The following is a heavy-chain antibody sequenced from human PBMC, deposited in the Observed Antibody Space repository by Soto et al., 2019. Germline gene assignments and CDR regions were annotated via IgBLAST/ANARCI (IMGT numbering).Heavy chain of an antibody. V-gene: IGHV3-11*01. CDR3: ARASAFWSGYYDKRYYYYGMDV. J-gene: IGHJ6*02. D-gene: IGHD3-3*01. CDR2: ISSSGSTI. CDR1: GFTFSDYY. Sequence: QVQLVESGGGLVKPGGSRRLSCAASGFTFSDYYMSWIRQAPGKGLEWVSYISSSGSTIYYADSVKGRFTISRDNAKNSLYLQMNSLRAEDTAVYYCARASAFWSGYYDKRYYYYGMDVWGQGTTVTVSS.